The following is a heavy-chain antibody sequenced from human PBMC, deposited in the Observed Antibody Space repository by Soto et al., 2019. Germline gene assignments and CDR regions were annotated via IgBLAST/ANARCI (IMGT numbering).Heavy chain of an antibody. CDR1: VGSISSSSYY. V-gene: IGHV4-39*07. CDR3: AKGKGVLLRYFDWLFTFDY. J-gene: IGHJ4*02. CDR2: IYYSGST. Sequence: SESLSLAGTVSVGSISSSSYYWGWILQPPGKGLEWIGSIYYSGSTYYNPSLKSRVTISVDTSKNQFSLKLSSVTAEDTAVYYCAKGKGVLLRYFDWLFTFDYWGQGTLVTVSS. D-gene: IGHD3-9*01.